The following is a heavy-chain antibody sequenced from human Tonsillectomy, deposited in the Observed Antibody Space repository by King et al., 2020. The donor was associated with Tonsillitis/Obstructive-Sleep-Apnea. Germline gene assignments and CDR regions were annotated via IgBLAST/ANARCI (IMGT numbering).Heavy chain of an antibody. CDR2: INPNSGGT. CDR3: ASLPPYCSSTSCYKNGMDV. J-gene: IGHJ6*02. V-gene: IGHV1-2*02. D-gene: IGHD2-2*02. Sequence: QLVQSGAEVKKPGASVKVSCKASGYTFTGYYLHWVRQAPGQGLEWMGWINPNSGGTNYAQKFQGRVTMTRDTSISTAYMELSRLRSDDTAVYYCASLPPYCSSTSCYKNGMDVWGQGTTVTVSS. CDR1: GYTFTGYY.